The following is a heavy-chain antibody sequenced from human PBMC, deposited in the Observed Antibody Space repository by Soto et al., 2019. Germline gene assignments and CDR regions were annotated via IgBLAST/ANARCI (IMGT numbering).Heavy chain of an antibody. CDR2: IDPSDSYT. CDR3: ARPLYPGYCTDGVCYSYDY. D-gene: IGHD2-8*01. Sequence: GESLKISCKGSGYSFTSYWISWVRQMPGKGLEWMGRIDPSDSYTNYSPSFQGHVTISADKSISTAYLQWSSLKASDTAMYYCARPLYPGYCTDGVCYSYDYWGQGTPVTVSS. J-gene: IGHJ4*02. V-gene: IGHV5-10-1*01. CDR1: GYSFTSYW.